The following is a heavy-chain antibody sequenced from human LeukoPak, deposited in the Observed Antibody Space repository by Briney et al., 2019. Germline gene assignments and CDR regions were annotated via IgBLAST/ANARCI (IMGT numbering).Heavy chain of an antibody. J-gene: IGHJ5*02. CDR2: IYYSGST. Sequence: PSETLSLTCTVSGGSISSYYWSWIRQPPGKGLEWIGYIYYSGSTNYNPSLKSRVTISVDTSKNQFSLKLTSVTAADTAVYYCARHVIYSGGYSYWFDPWGLGTLVTVSS. V-gene: IGHV4-59*08. CDR3: ARHVIYSGGYSYWFDP. CDR1: GGSISSYY. D-gene: IGHD1-26*01.